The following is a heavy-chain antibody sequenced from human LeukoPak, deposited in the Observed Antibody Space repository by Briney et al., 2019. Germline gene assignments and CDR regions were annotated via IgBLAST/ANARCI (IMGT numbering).Heavy chain of an antibody. CDR2: VYFSGSA. V-gene: IGHV4-39*01. CDR1: GDSINSDIYY. J-gene: IGHJ5*02. Sequence: SETLSLTCTVSGDSINSDIYYWGWIRQSPGKGLEWIGSVYFSGSARYNASLESRVTISIDTSKNQFSLNLNSVTAADTAVYYCARRIRTYSSSWYRWSWFDPWGQGTLVTVSS. D-gene: IGHD6-13*01. CDR3: ARRIRTYSSSWYRWSWFDP.